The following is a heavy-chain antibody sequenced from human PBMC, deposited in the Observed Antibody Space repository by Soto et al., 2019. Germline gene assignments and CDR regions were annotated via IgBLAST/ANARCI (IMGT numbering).Heavy chain of an antibody. CDR3: ARTVLRFDYWTGSQMDRFDF. CDR2: IFSDDEK. V-gene: IGHV2-26*01. CDR1: GFSLSEARLG. D-gene: IGHD3-3*01. J-gene: IGHJ4*02. Sequence: QVTLKESGPVLVKPTETLTLTCTVSGFSLSEARLGVSWIRQPPGKALEWLAHIFSDDEKSYRTSLKSRLSIFKDTSKSQVVLTLTNMAPVDAGTYYCARTVLRFDYWTGSQMDRFDFWGQGTLVTVSS.